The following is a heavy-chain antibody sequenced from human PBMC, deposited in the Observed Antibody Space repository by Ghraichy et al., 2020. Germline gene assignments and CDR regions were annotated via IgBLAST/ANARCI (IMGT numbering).Heavy chain of an antibody. Sequence: SETLSLTCTVSGGSISSSSYYWGWIRQPPGKGLEWIGSIYYSGSTYYNPSLKSRVTISVDTSKNQFSLKLSSVTAADTAVYYCARRSDSAALRHYYGMDVWGQGTTVTVSS. CDR2: IYYSGST. D-gene: IGHD6-13*01. J-gene: IGHJ6*02. CDR3: ARRSDSAALRHYYGMDV. CDR1: GGSISSSSYY. V-gene: IGHV4-39*01.